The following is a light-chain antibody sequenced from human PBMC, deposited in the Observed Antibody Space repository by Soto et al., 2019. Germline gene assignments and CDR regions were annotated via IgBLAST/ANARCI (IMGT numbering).Light chain of an antibody. Sequence: EIVLTQSPGTLSFSPGERATLSCRASQSVSSSNLAWYQQKPGQAPRLLIYDASSRATGIPERFSGSGSGTDFTLTISRLEPEDFAVYYCQQYGSPPPTFGQGTKVEIK. V-gene: IGKV3-20*01. CDR3: QQYGSPPPT. J-gene: IGKJ1*01. CDR2: DAS. CDR1: QSVSSSN.